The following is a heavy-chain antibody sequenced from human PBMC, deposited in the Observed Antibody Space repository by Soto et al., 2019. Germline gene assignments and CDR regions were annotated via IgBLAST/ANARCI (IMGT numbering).Heavy chain of an antibody. CDR2: ISGSGDST. D-gene: IGHD1-26*01. Sequence: EAQLLESGGGLVQPGGSLRLSCVASGVTFSSYAMNWVRQAPGKGLEWVSDISGSGDSTYYGDAVKGRCTISRDNSKKKLSLQMNSLRADDKAVYYCAKGVGATANGAFGLDVWGQGTTVTVSS. CDR1: GVTFSSYA. CDR3: AKGVGATANGAFGLDV. V-gene: IGHV3-23*01. J-gene: IGHJ6*02.